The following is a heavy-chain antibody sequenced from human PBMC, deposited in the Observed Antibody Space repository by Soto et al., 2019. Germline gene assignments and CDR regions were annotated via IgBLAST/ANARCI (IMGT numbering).Heavy chain of an antibody. CDR3: AGGYYYDSSGYPDAFDI. J-gene: IGHJ3*02. V-gene: IGHV4-34*01. Sequence: SETLSLTCAVYGGSFSGYYWSWIRQPPGKGLEWIGEINHSGSTNYNPSLKSRVTISVDTSKNQFSLKLSSVTAADTAVYYCAGGYYYDSSGYPDAFDIWGQGTMVTVSS. D-gene: IGHD3-22*01. CDR1: GGSFSGYY. CDR2: INHSGST.